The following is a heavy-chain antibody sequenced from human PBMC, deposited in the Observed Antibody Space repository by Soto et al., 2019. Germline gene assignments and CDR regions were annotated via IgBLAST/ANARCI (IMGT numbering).Heavy chain of an antibody. V-gene: IGHV4-59*01. CDR3: ARPYGGNSGGLFDP. CDR2: IYYSGST. Sequence: SETLSLTCTVSGGSISSYYWSWIRQPPGKGLEWIGYIYYSGSTNYNPSLKSRVTISVDTPKNQFSLKLSSVTAADTAVYYCARPYGGNSGGLFDPWGQGTLVIVSS. J-gene: IGHJ5*02. CDR1: GGSISSYY. D-gene: IGHD4-17*01.